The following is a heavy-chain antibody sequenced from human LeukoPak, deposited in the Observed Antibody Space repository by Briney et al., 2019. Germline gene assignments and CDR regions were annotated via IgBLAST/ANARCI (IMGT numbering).Heavy chain of an antibody. CDR1: GYTFTSYD. D-gene: IGHD5-12*01. V-gene: IGHV1-8*01. J-gene: IGHJ4*02. Sequence: VGSVKVSCTASGYTFTSYDINWVRQATGQGLEWMGWMNPNSGNTGYAQKFQGRVTMTRNTSISTAYMELSSLRSEDTAVYYCARVHYGYSGYDNFDYWGQGTLVTVSS. CDR2: MNPNSGNT. CDR3: ARVHYGYSGYDNFDY.